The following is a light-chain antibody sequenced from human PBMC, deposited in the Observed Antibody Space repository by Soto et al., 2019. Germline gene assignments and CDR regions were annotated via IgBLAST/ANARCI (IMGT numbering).Light chain of an antibody. V-gene: IGLV1-44*01. Sequence: QSVVTHPPSASGTPGQRVTLSCSGRSSNIGSNAVNWYRQFPGRAPKVLIYNNNERPSGVPDRFSGSKSGTSASLAISGLQSDDEADYYCATWDEGLNGWVFGGGTKLTVL. J-gene: IGLJ3*02. CDR2: NNN. CDR1: SSNIGSNA. CDR3: ATWDEGLNGWV.